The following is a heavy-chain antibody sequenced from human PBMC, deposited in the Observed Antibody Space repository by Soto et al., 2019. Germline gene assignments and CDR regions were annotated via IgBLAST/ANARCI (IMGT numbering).Heavy chain of an antibody. CDR3: ARDWGERTYYYYGMDV. V-gene: IGHV1-8*01. CDR1: GYAFTSYD. D-gene: IGHD3-16*01. J-gene: IGHJ6*02. CDR2: MNPNSGNT. Sequence: WASVKVSCKASGYAFTSYDINWVRQATGQGLEWMGWMNPNSGNTGYAQKFQGRVTMTRNTSISTAYMELSSLRSEDTAVYYCARDWGERTYYYYGMDVWGQGTTVTVSS.